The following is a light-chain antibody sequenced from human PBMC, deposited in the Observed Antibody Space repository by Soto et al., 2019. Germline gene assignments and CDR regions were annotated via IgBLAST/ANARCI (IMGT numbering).Light chain of an antibody. CDR2: EVN. CDR1: SSDVGTSKY. Sequence: QSALTQPPSASGSPGQSVTISCTGTSSDVGTSKYVSWYRQHPGKAPKLLIYEVNKRPSGVPDRFSGSKSGSTASLTVSGLQAEHEADYYCSSSAGTKNMVFGGGTKLTVL. V-gene: IGLV2-8*01. CDR3: SSSAGTKNMV. J-gene: IGLJ2*01.